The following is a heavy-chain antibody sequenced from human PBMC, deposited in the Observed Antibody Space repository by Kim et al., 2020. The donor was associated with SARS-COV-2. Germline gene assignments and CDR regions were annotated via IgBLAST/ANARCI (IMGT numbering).Heavy chain of an antibody. CDR2: IFPDDSDT. Sequence: GESLKISCKASGYRFSNYWIGWVRQMPGKGLEWMGIIFPDDSDTRYSPSFQGQVTISADKSISTAYLQWSSLKASDTAMYYCARRGLVGGVSNAFDVWGQGTMVFVST. CDR3: ARRGLVGGVSNAFDV. CDR1: GYRFSNYW. J-gene: IGHJ3*01. D-gene: IGHD1-26*01. V-gene: IGHV5-51*01.